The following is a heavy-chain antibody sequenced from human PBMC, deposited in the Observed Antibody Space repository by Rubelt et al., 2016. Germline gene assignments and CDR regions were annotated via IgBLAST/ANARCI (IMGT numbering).Heavy chain of an antibody. V-gene: IGHV1-18*01. CDR1: GYTFTSYG. J-gene: IGHJ2*01. CDR3: ARDRIRIAARQGWYFDL. Sequence: QVQLVQSGAEVKKPGASVKVSCKASGYTFTSYGISWVRQAPGQGLEWMGWISAYNGNTNYAQKLQGRVTMTTDTSTSVADMELRSLRSDDTAVYYCARDRIRIAARQGWYFDLWGRGTLVTVSS. D-gene: IGHD6-6*01. CDR2: ISAYNGNT.